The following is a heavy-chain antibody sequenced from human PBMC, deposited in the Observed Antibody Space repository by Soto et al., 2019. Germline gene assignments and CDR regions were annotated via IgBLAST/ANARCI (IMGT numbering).Heavy chain of an antibody. Sequence: ASVKVSCKASGYTFTGYYMHWVRQAPGQGLEWMGWINPNSGGTNYAQKFQGWVTMTRDTSISTAYMELSRLRSDDTAVYYCARGGRYCSGGSCPSLVWFDPWGQGTLVTVSS. D-gene: IGHD2-15*01. V-gene: IGHV1-2*04. CDR1: GYTFTGYY. CDR3: ARGGRYCSGGSCPSLVWFDP. CDR2: INPNSGGT. J-gene: IGHJ5*02.